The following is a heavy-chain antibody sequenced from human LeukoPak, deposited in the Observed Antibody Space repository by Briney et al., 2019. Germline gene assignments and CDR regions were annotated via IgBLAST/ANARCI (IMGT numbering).Heavy chain of an antibody. J-gene: IGHJ4*02. CDR1: GFTFSSYG. CDR2: ISYDGSNK. V-gene: IGHV3-30*18. CDR3: EKTRGYSYGYLYFEY. Sequence: GRSLRLSCAASGFTFSSYGMHWVRQAPGKGLEWVSVISYDGSNKYYADSVKGRFTISRDTSKNTLYLQMNSLRAEDTALYYCEKTRGYSYGYLYFEYWGQGTLVTVSS. D-gene: IGHD5-18*01.